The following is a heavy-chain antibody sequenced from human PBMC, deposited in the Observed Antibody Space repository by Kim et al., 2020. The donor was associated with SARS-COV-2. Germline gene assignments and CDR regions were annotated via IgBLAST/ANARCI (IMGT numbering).Heavy chain of an antibody. CDR3: AKDLRGYNKPQDY. J-gene: IGHJ4*02. D-gene: IGHD5-18*01. Sequence: GGSLRLSCAGYGFTFSYYAMNWVRQAPGKGLEWVSGIGGSGSFTDYADSVKGRFTISRDNSKNTLYLQMSSLRANDTAVYYCAKDLRGYNKPQDYWGQGIQVTVSS. CDR1: GFTFSYYA. V-gene: IGHV3-23*01. CDR2: IGGSGSFT.